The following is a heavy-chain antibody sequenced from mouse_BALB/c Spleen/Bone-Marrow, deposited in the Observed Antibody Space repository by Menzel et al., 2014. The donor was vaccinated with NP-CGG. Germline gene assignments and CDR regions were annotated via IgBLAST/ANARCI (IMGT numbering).Heavy chain of an antibody. CDR2: IRNKANGHTT. Sequence: EVKLVESGGGLVRPGGSLRLSCATSGVTFTDYYMSWVRQPPGKALEWLGFIRNKANGHTTEYSASVKGRFTISRDNSRSILYLQMNTLRAEDSATYYCARDINDGYYWYFDVWGAGTTVTVSS. CDR3: ARDINDGYYWYFDV. V-gene: IGHV7-3*02. CDR1: GVTFTDYY. D-gene: IGHD2-3*01. J-gene: IGHJ1*01.